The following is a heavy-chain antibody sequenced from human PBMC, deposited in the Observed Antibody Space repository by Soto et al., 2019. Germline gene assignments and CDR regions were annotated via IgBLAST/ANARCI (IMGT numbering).Heavy chain of an antibody. Sequence: SETLSLTCTFSVVSISSGDYYCSWIRQPPWKGLEWIGYIYYSGSTYYNPSLKSRVTISVDTSKNQFSLKMSSVTAADTAVYYCARVQLPYDSSGLSGLDPWCQGTLVTVSS. CDR3: ARVQLPYDSSGLSGLDP. CDR2: IYYSGST. CDR1: VVSISSGDYY. V-gene: IGHV4-30-4*01. J-gene: IGHJ5*02. D-gene: IGHD3-22*01.